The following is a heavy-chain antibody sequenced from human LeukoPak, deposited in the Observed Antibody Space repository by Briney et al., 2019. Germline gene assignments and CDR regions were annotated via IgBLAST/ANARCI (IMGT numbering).Heavy chain of an antibody. J-gene: IGHJ4*02. CDR2: IIPILGIA. V-gene: IGHV1-69*04. D-gene: IGHD3-22*01. Sequence: SVKVSCKASGYTFTNYGVSWVRQAPGQGLEWMGRIIPILGIANYAQKFQGRVTITADKSTSTAYMELSSLRSEDTAVYYCATPRNYYDSSGYYENWGQGTLVTVSS. CDR1: GYTFTNYG. CDR3: ATPRNYYDSSGYYEN.